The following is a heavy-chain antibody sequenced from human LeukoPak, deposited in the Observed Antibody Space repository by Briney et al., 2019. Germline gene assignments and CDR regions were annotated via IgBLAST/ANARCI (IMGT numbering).Heavy chain of an antibody. Sequence: SGTLSLTCAVSGGSISSSDWWGWVRQPPGKGLEWIGSIYYSGSTYYNPSLKSRVTISVDTSKNQFSLKLSSVTAADTAVYYCASRHYYDSSGSAFDIWGQGTMVTVSS. CDR1: GGSISSSDW. D-gene: IGHD3-22*01. V-gene: IGHV4-4*02. J-gene: IGHJ3*02. CDR3: ASRHYYDSSGSAFDI. CDR2: IYYSGST.